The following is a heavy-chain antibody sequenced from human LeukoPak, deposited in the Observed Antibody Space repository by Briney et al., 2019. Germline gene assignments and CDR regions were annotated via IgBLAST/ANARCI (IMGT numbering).Heavy chain of an antibody. V-gene: IGHV4-61*02. CDR3: ARDRGDGYDYFWDY. CDR1: GGSISSGSYY. D-gene: IGHD5-12*01. J-gene: IGHJ4*02. Sequence: SETLSLTCTVSGGSISSGSYYWSWIRLPAGKGLEWIGRIYTSGSTNYNPSLKSRATISVDTSKNQFSLKLSSVTAADTAVYYCARDRGDGYDYFWDYWGQGTLVTVSS. CDR2: IYTSGST.